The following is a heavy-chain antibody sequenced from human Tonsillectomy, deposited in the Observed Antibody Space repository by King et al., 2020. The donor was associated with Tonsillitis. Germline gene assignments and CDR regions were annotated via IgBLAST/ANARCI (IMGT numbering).Heavy chain of an antibody. Sequence: QLVQSGGGLVKPGGSLRLSCAASGFTFSYYSMNWVRQAPGKGLEWVSSISSSSTDIYYADSVKGRFTISRDNAKNSLYLQMNSLRAEDTSVYYCARGDYYDTSGFADYWGQGTLLTVSS. CDR3: ARGDYYDTSGFADY. V-gene: IGHV3-21*01. CDR1: GFTFSYYS. D-gene: IGHD3-22*01. CDR2: ISSSSTDI. J-gene: IGHJ4*02.